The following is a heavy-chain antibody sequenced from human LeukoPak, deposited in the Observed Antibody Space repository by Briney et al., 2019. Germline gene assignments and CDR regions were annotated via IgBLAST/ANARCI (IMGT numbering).Heavy chain of an antibody. CDR2: IYHSGST. V-gene: IGHV4-34*01. CDR3: ARGGVTIFGVVNHFYYYGMDV. J-gene: IGHJ6*02. Sequence: SETLSLTCAVYGGSFSGYYWSWIRQSPGKGLEWIGEIYHSGSTNYNPSLKSRVTISVDTSKNQFSLKLSSVTAADTAVYYCARGGVTIFGVVNHFYYYGMDVWGQGTTVTVSS. D-gene: IGHD3-3*01. CDR1: GGSFSGYY.